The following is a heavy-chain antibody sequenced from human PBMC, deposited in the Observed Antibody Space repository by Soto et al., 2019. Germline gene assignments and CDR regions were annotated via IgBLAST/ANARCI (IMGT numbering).Heavy chain of an antibody. J-gene: IGHJ6*02. CDR2: IYYSGST. V-gene: IGHV4-39*01. D-gene: IGHD2-15*01. Sequence: SETLSLTCTVSGGSISSSSYYWGWIRQPPGKGLEWIGSIYYSGSTYYNPSLKSRVTISVDTSKNQFSLKLSSVTAADTAVYYCASRPARGGTVVTAGSYYYGMDVWGQGTTVTVSS. CDR3: ASRPARGGTVVTAGSYYYGMDV. CDR1: GGSISSSSYY.